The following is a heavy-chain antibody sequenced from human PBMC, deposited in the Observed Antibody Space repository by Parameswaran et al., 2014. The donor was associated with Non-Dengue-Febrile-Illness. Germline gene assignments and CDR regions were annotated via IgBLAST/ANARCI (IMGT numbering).Heavy chain of an antibody. Sequence: VRQMPGKGAWSGSSSISSSSSYIYYADSVKGRFTISRDNAKNSLYLQMNSLRAEDTAVYYCARDLNWGRAFDIWGQGTMVTVSS. J-gene: IGHJ3*02. V-gene: IGHV3-21*01. CDR2: ISSSSSYI. CDR3: ARDLNWGRAFDI. D-gene: IGHD7-27*01.